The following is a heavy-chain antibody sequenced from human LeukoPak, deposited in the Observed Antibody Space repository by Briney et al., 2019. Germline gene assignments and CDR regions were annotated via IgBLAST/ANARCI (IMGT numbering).Heavy chain of an antibody. J-gene: IGHJ4*02. CDR2: ISWNSGSI. CDR3: AKENYYGSGSYAY. V-gene: IGHV3-9*01. D-gene: IGHD3-10*01. CDR1: GFTFSSYS. Sequence: GGSLRLSCAASGFTFSSYSMNWVRQAPGKGLEWVSGISWNSGSIGYADSVKGRFTISRGNAKNSLYLQMNSLRAEDTALYYCAKENYYGSGSYAYWGQGTLVTVSS.